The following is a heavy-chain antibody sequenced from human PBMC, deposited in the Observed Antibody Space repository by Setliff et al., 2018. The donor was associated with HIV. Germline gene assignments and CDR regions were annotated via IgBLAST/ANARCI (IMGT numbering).Heavy chain of an antibody. V-gene: IGHV1-8*02. CDR3: AADRPEDCSGGECLAFGQE. D-gene: IGHD2-21*01. CDR2: MNPNSGNT. CDR1: GYTFTSYD. J-gene: IGHJ4*02. Sequence: ASVKVSCKASGYTFTSYDINWVRQATGQGLEWMGWMNPNSGNTGYAQKFQGRVTITRDVSTSTAFVELRSLRFDDTAVYYCAADRPEDCSGGECLAFGQEWGQGTLVTVSS.